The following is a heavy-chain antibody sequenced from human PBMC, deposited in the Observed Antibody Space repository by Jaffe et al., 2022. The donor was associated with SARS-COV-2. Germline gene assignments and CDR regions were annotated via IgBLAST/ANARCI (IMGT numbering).Heavy chain of an antibody. CDR1: GLNFHSYW. CDR3: VRGGSGLGHREY. Sequence: EVQLVESGGGLVQPGGSLRLSCAASGLNFHSYWMHWVRQAPGKGLAWVSGISSDGSTTRYADSVKGRFTVSRDNAKNTLYLQMNSLRVEDTAVYYCVRGGSGLGHREYWGQGTLVTVSS. J-gene: IGHJ4*02. V-gene: IGHV3-74*01. CDR2: ISSDGSTT. D-gene: IGHD3-16*01.